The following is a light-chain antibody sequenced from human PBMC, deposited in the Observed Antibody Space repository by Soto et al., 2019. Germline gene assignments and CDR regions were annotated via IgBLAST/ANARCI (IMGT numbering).Light chain of an antibody. V-gene: IGKV1-39*01. Sequence: DIQMTQSPSTLSASVGDRVTITCRASRNISFYLNWYQQRPGKVHRLLIYKASTLQSGVPSRFSGGGSGTTFTLAIAGVQREDFATYFCQQSHDTTFTFGPGTQVDV. CDR3: QQSHDTTFT. CDR1: RNISFY. J-gene: IGKJ3*01. CDR2: KAS.